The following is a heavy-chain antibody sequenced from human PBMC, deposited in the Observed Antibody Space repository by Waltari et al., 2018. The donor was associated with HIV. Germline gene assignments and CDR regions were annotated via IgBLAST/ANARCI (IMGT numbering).Heavy chain of an antibody. CDR3: AKETHPLLAYWYFDL. CDR2: MNPPGTSI. CDR1: GFSFSDYY. Sequence: QVQLVESGGGLVKPGGSLRLSCAASGFSFSDYYMSWIRQVPGGVLECLSFMNPPGTSIYAANAVNGRFTISRDTNKNSLHLQINRRRREATVFYCCAKETHPLLAYWYFDLWGRGTLVTVSS. J-gene: IGHJ2*01. D-gene: IGHD2-15*01. V-gene: IGHV3-11*04.